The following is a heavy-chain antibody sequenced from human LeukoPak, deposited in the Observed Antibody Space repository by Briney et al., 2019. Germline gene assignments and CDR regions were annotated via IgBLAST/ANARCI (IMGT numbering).Heavy chain of an antibody. CDR2: IRYDGSNK. Sequence: PGGSLRLSCAASGFTFSSYWMHWVRQAPGKGLEWVAFIRYDGSNKYSADSVKGRFTISRDNSKNTLFLQLNSVRAEDTAVYYCAKDLALSHLGKLDYWGQGIRVTVSS. J-gene: IGHJ4*02. CDR1: GFTFSSYW. V-gene: IGHV3-30*02. D-gene: IGHD7-27*01. CDR3: AKDLALSHLGKLDY.